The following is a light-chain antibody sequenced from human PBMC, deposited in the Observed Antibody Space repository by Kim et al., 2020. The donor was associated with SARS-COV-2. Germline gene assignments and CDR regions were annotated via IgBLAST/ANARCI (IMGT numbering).Light chain of an antibody. CDR3: ETWDSNTWV. V-gene: IGLV4-60*03. CDR2: LEGSGSY. J-gene: IGLJ3*02. Sequence: SVKLTCTLSSGNSSYIIAGHQQQPGKAPRYLMKLEGSGSYNKGSGVPDRFSGSSSGADRYLTISNLQSEDEADYYCETWDSNTWVFGGGTQLTVL. CDR1: SGNSSYI.